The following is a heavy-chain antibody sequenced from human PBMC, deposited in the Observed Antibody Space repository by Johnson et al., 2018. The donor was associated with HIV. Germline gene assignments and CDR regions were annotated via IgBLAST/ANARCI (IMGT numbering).Heavy chain of an antibody. V-gene: IGHV3-33*08. D-gene: IGHD3-22*01. J-gene: IGHJ3*02. CDR1: GFTFSSYG. Sequence: QVQLVESGGGLVQPGGSLRLSCAASGFTFSSYGMHWVRQAPGKGLEWVAVIWYDGSNKYYADSVKGRFTISRDNSKNTLYLQMNSLRAEDTAVYYCARRDDIRNGAFDIWGQGTMVTVSS. CDR3: ARRDDIRNGAFDI. CDR2: IWYDGSNK.